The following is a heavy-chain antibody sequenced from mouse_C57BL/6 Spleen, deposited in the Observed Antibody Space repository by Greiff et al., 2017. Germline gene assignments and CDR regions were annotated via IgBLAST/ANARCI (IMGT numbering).Heavy chain of an antibody. CDR1: VYAFSSYW. J-gene: IGHJ3*01. D-gene: IGHD2-1*01. Sequence: QVQLQQSGAELVKPGASVKISCKASVYAFSSYWMNWVKQRPGKGLEWIGKIYPGDGDTNYNGKFKGKATLTADKSSSTAYMQLSSLTSEDSAVYFCAPIYYGKEVFAYWGQGTLVTVSA. CDR3: APIYYGKEVFAY. V-gene: IGHV1-80*01. CDR2: IYPGDGDT.